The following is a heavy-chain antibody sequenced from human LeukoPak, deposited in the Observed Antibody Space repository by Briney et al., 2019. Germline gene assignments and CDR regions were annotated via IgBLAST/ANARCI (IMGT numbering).Heavy chain of an antibody. CDR1: GYTLTKLS. CDR3: ATDRGRSGIVGATTPGY. CDR2: FDPEDGET. V-gene: IGHV1-24*01. Sequence: ASVKVSCKVSGYTLTKLSMHWVRQAPGKGLEWMGGFDPEDGETIYAQKFQGRVTMTEDTSTDTAYMELSSLRSEDTAVYYCATDRGRSGIVGATTPGYWGQGTLVTVSS. D-gene: IGHD1-26*01. J-gene: IGHJ4*02.